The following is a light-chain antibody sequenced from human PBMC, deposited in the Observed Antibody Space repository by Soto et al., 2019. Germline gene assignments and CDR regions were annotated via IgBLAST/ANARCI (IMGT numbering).Light chain of an antibody. V-gene: IGLV1-51*01. CDR2: DND. CDR1: NSNIGKNF. CDR3: GTWDTSLFVWV. J-gene: IGLJ3*02. Sequence: SVLTQPPSVSAAPGQTVTISCSGTNSNIGKNFVSWYRQSPGTAPNLLLYDNDKRPSGIPDRFTGSRIDTSATLVISGLQTGDEADYYCGTWDTSLFVWVFGGGTKLTVL.